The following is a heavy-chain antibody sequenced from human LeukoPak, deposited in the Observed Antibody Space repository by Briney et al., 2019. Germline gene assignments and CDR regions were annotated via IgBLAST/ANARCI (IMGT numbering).Heavy chain of an antibody. D-gene: IGHD6-19*01. Sequence: SETLSLTCTVSGGSISSGGYYWSWIRQHPGKGLEWIGYIYYSGSTYYNPSLKSRVTISVDTSKNQFSLKLTSVTAADTAVYYCARVRVSSSSHPWYFDYWGQGTLATVSS. CDR3: ARVRVSSSSHPWYFDY. CDR2: IYYSGST. CDR1: GGSISSGGYY. J-gene: IGHJ4*02. V-gene: IGHV4-31*03.